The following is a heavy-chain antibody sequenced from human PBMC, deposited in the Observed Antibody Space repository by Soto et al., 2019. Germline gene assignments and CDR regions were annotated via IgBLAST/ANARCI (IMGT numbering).Heavy chain of an antibody. CDR3: ARDADASGWYHYGMDV. J-gene: IGHJ6*02. D-gene: IGHD6-19*01. CDR1: GFSLSSYW. CDR2: IKQDGSEK. V-gene: IGHV3-7*01. Sequence: PGGSLRLSCAASGFSLSSYWMNWVRQAPGKGLEWVANIKQDGSEKYNVDSVKGRFFISRDNAKNSLYLHVNSLRAEDTAVYYCARDADASGWYHYGMDVWGQGTMVTVSS.